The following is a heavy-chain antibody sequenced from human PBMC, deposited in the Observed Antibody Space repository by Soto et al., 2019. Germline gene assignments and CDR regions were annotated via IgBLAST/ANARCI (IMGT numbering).Heavy chain of an antibody. Sequence: PSETLSLTCAVSGGSISSGGYSWSWIRQPPGKGLEWIGYIYHSGSTYYNPSLKSRVTISVDRSKNQFSLKLSSVTAADTAVYYCAREKLNRYYYDSSGAFDYWGQGTLVTVSS. CDR1: GGSISSGGYS. D-gene: IGHD3-22*01. J-gene: IGHJ4*02. CDR3: AREKLNRYYYDSSGAFDY. V-gene: IGHV4-30-2*01. CDR2: IYHSGST.